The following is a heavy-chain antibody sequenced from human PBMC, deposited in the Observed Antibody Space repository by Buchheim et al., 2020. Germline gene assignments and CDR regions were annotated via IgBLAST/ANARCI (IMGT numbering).Heavy chain of an antibody. CDR2: IIPNLGTT. V-gene: IGHV1-69*06. CDR1: GGTFSDYY. Sequence: QVQLVQSGAEVKKPESSVRVSCKTSGGTFSDYYIRWVRQAPGQGLEWMGGIIPNLGTTKYAQKFQGTVTFTADRSTRTAYMELSSRKSEDTAVYYCASDVGTFVGASDYWGQGTL. J-gene: IGHJ4*02. D-gene: IGHD3-16*01. CDR3: ASDVGTFVGASDY.